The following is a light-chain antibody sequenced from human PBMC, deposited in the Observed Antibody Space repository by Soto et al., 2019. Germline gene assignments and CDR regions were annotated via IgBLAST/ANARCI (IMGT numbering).Light chain of an antibody. Sequence: EIVLTQSPATLSSFPGDRATLSCRASQSVSINLAWYQQKPGQAPRLLIYSASTRATGIPARFSGSGSGTEFTLTISRLQSEDFAVYYCQQYGSSGTFGQGTKGDI. CDR1: QSVSIN. V-gene: IGKV3-15*01. J-gene: IGKJ1*01. CDR2: SAS. CDR3: QQYGSSGT.